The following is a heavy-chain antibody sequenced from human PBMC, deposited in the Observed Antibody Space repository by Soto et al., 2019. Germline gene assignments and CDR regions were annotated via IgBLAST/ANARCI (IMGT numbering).Heavy chain of an antibody. J-gene: IGHJ6*02. V-gene: IGHV3-49*03. CDR2: IRSKLYGGTT. D-gene: IGHD6-13*01. Sequence: SGGSLRLSCTGSGFSFGDYAISWFRQAPGKGLEWVSFIRSKLYGGTTEYAASVQGRFTISRDNAKNTLYLQMNSLRAEDTAVYYCARGLVAAAGTFYGMDVWGQGTTVTVSS. CDR1: GFSFGDYA. CDR3: ARGLVAAAGTFYGMDV.